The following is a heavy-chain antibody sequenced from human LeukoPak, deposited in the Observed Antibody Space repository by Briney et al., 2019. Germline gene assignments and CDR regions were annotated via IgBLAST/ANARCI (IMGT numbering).Heavy chain of an antibody. CDR2: ISWNSGSI. Sequence: SLRLSCAASGFTFDDYAMHWVRQAPGKGLEWVSGISWNSGSIGYADSVKGRFTISRDNAKNSLYLQMNSLRAEDTALYYCAKGGLRYFDWLLHNWFDPWGQGTLVTVSS. J-gene: IGHJ5*02. CDR3: AKGGLRYFDWLLHNWFDP. CDR1: GFTFDDYA. V-gene: IGHV3-9*01. D-gene: IGHD3-9*01.